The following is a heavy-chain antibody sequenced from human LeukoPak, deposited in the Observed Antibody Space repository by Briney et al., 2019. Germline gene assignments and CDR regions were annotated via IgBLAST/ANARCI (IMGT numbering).Heavy chain of an antibody. Sequence: GGSLRLSCTASGFNLSSSWMNGVPQSPGKGLLWVSGIKKDGSLKTYEDSVRGRFTVSRDHAKNTLYLQMNSLRAENTAVYYCASGWSPSYWGQGTLVTVSS. J-gene: IGHJ4*02. CDR3: ASGWSPSY. D-gene: IGHD6-19*01. CDR2: IKKDGSLK. V-gene: IGHV3-74*03. CDR1: GFNLSSSW.